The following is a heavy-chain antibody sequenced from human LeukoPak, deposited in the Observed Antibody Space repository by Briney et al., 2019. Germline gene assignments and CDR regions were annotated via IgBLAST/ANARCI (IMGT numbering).Heavy chain of an antibody. D-gene: IGHD6-19*01. CDR1: GFTFSSYA. V-gene: IGHV3-23*01. CDR3: AKLGGWYGGFPPPPGY. CDR2: ISGSGGST. J-gene: IGHJ4*02. Sequence: GGSLRLSCAASGFTFSSYAMSWVRQAPGKGLEWVSAISGSGGSTYYADSVKGRFTISRDNSKNTRYLQMNSLRAEDTAVYYCAKLGGWYGGFPPPPGYWGQGTLVTVSS.